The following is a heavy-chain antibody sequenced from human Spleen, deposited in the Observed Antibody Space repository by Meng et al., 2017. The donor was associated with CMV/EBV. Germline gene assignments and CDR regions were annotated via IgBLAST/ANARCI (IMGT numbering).Heavy chain of an antibody. D-gene: IGHD2-15*01. CDR2: INPRIGAT. Sequence: KASGYTFTGYYVHWVRQAPGQGLEWMGWINPRIGATTYAQKFQGRVTMTRDSSMVTAYMELSRLRSDDTAVYFCVREVAFPYTWFDPWGQGTLVTVSS. J-gene: IGHJ5*02. CDR1: GYTFTGYY. V-gene: IGHV1-2*02. CDR3: VREVAFPYTWFDP.